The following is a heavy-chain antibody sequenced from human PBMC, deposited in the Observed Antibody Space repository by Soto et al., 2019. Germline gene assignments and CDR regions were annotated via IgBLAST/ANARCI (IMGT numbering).Heavy chain of an antibody. CDR2: ISPYNGKT. V-gene: IGHV1-18*01. CDR3: ARADYGDTKIYSFDH. Sequence: SVKVSCKTSGYTFTEYGISWFRQAPGQGLEWMGWISPYNGKTNYIQEFQDRVTITTDTSSTTVYMDLRTLKSDDTAIYFCARADYGDTKIYSFDHWGQGTLVTVSS. D-gene: IGHD4-17*01. J-gene: IGHJ4*02. CDR1: GYTFTEYG.